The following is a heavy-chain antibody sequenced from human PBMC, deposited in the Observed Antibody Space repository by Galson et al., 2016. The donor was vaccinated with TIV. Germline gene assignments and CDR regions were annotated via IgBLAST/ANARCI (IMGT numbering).Heavy chain of an antibody. CDR2: ISYDGTNK. CDR3: ARDLSRSVALYDSSVYDMAV. V-gene: IGHV3-30*04. D-gene: IGHD3-22*01. Sequence: SLRLSCAASGFTFSSYAMNWVRQAPGKGLEWVAVISYDGTNKYYADSVKGRFTISRDNSKNTLFLQMNSLRAEDTAVYYCARDLSRSVALYDSSVYDMAVWGQGTTVTVSS. CDR1: GFTFSSYA. J-gene: IGHJ6*01.